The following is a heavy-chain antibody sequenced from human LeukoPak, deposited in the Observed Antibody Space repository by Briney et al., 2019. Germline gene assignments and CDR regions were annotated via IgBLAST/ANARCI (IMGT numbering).Heavy chain of an antibody. D-gene: IGHD6-19*01. CDR1: GGPISSSSYY. Sequence: SETLSLTCTVSGGPISSSSYYWGWIRQPPGKGLEWIGSIYYSGSANYNPSLKSRVTISVDTSKNQCSLTLTSVTAADTAVYYCARLRGATVAHNWFDPWGLGTLVTVSS. V-gene: IGHV4-39*07. CDR2: IYYSGSA. CDR3: ARLRGATVAHNWFDP. J-gene: IGHJ5*02.